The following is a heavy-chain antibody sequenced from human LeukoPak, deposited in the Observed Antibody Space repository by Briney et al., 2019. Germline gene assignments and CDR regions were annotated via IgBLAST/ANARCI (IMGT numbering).Heavy chain of an antibody. V-gene: IGHV4-59*12. J-gene: IGHJ4*02. CDR1: GGSISSYY. D-gene: IGHD3-10*01. CDR3: ARGRTTYYYGSGSYYFDY. CDR2: IYYSGST. Sequence: SETLSLTCTVSGGSISSYYWSWIRQPPGKGLEWIGYIYYSGSTNYNPSLKSRVTISVDTSKNQFSLKLSSVTAADTAVYYCARGRTTYYYGSGSYYFDYWGQGTLVTVSS.